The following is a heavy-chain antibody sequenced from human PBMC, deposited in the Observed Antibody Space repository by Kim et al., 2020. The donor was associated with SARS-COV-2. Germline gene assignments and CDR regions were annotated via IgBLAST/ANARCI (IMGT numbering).Heavy chain of an antibody. D-gene: IGHD2-21*02. CDR3: ARDWAGCGGDCS. J-gene: IGHJ1*01. CDR2: INTDESRT. V-gene: IGHV3-74*01. CDR1: GFTFSTSC. Sequence: GGSLRLSCAASGFTFSTSCMHWVRQAPGKGLVWVSLINTDESRTNYADSVKGRFSISRDNAKNILYLQMNSLRAEDTAVYYCARDWAGCGGDCSWGQGTLVTVSS.